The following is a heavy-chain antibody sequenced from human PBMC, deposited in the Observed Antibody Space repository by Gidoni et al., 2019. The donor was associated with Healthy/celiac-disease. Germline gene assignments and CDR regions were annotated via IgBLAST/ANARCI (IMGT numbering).Heavy chain of an antibody. Sequence: EVQLVESGGGLVQPGGSLSLSCAASGFTFRAYWMSWVRQAPGKGLEWVANIKQDGSEKYYVDSVKGRFTISRDNAKNSLYLQMNSLRAEDTAVYYCAREYSSGWADVGYYGMDVWGQGTTVTVSS. V-gene: IGHV3-7*01. D-gene: IGHD6-19*01. CDR3: AREYSSGWADVGYYGMDV. CDR1: GFTFRAYW. CDR2: IKQDGSEK. J-gene: IGHJ6*02.